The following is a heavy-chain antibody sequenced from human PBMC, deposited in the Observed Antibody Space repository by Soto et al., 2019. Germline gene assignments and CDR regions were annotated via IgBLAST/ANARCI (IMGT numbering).Heavy chain of an antibody. CDR2: ISYDGSNK. V-gene: IGHV3-30-3*01. Sequence: GGSLRLSCAASGFTFSSYAMHWVRQAPGKGLEWVAVISYDGSNKYYADSVKGRFTISRDNSKNTLYLQMNSLRAEDTAVYYCSRSTSSGYFSAAPFDYWGQGCLV. J-gene: IGHJ4*02. CDR1: GFTFSSYA. CDR3: SRSTSSGYFSAAPFDY. D-gene: IGHD3-22*01.